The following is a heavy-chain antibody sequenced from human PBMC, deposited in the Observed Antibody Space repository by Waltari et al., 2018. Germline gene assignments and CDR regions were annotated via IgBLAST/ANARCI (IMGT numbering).Heavy chain of an antibody. CDR2: IYYSAST. D-gene: IGHD3-3*01. V-gene: IGHV4-39*07. CDR1: GGSISSSSYY. J-gene: IGHJ5*02. Sequence: QLQLQESGPGLLKPSETLSLTCTVSGGSISSSSYYWGWIRQPPGKGLEWIGSIYYSASTYYNPALKRRVTIPVDTSKNQFSLKLSSVTAADTAVYYCARETGGSRSGFSSYNWFDPWGQGTLVTVSS. CDR3: ARETGGSRSGFSSYNWFDP.